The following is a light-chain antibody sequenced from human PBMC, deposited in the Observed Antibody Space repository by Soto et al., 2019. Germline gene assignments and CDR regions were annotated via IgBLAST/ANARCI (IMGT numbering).Light chain of an antibody. CDR2: DAS. J-gene: IGKJ1*01. Sequence: EIVMTQSPATLYVSPGERATLSCRASQSVSSNLAWYQQKPGQAPRLLIYDASIRATGIPARFSASRSGTEFTLTINSLESEDFAVYYCQQYNNWPPWTFGQGTKVDIK. CDR1: QSVSSN. CDR3: QQYNNWPPWT. V-gene: IGKV3-15*01.